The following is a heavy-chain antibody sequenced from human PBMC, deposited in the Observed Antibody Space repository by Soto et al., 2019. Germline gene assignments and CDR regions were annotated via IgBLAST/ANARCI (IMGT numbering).Heavy chain of an antibody. J-gene: IGHJ5*02. CDR2: VYYTGST. CDR1: GGSVNNGNFY. Sequence: PLENLSLTCTVPGGSVNNGNFYRSWIRQPPGKELEWIGVVYYTGSTYSNPSLKSRLTLTIDTSKNSFSLNLTSVTGADTGVYCCESDLRVVRGRYRLHNWFDPWGQGVLVTVSS. CDR3: ESDLRVVRGRYRLHNWFDP. V-gene: IGHV4-61*01. D-gene: IGHD3-10*01.